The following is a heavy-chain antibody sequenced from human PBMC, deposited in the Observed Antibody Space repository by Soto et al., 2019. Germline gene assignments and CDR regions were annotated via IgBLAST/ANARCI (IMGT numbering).Heavy chain of an antibody. D-gene: IGHD1-7*01. V-gene: IGHV2-5*02. J-gene: IGHJ4*02. CDR1: GFSLTTSGVG. CDR2: IYWDDDH. CDR3: ARELYDSTYFDS. Sequence: QITLKESGPTLVRPTETLTLTCTFSGFSLTTSGVGVGWIRQPPGKALEWLALIYWDDDHRYSPSLKTRLTITKDTAKNQVVLTMTKLDPADTATYYCARELYDSTYFDSWGQGTLVTVSS.